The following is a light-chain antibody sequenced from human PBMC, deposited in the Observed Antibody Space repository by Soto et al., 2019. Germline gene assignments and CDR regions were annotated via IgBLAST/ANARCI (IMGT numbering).Light chain of an antibody. V-gene: IGKV3-20*01. J-gene: IGKJ4*01. CDR2: GAS. CDR3: QQYGSSPPLT. CDR1: QSVSSNY. Sequence: EIVLTQSPGTLSLSPGERATLSCRASQSVSSNYLAWYQQKPGQAPRLLIYGASSRATGIPDRCSGSGSGTDFTLTISRLEPEDFVVYYCQQYGSSPPLTFGGGTKVDIK.